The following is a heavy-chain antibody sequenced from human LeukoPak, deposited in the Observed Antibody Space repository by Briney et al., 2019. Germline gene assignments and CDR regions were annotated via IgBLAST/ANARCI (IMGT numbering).Heavy chain of an antibody. CDR2: INSDGSST. CDR1: GFTFSSYW. Sequence: PGGSLRLSCAASGFTFSSYWMHWVRQAPGKGLVWVSRINSDGSSTYYADSVKGRFTISRDNYKNTLYLQMNSPRAEDTAVYYCAKTNIQLLKHWGQGTLVTVSS. J-gene: IGHJ4*02. V-gene: IGHV3-74*01. D-gene: IGHD5-18*01. CDR3: AKTNIQLLKH.